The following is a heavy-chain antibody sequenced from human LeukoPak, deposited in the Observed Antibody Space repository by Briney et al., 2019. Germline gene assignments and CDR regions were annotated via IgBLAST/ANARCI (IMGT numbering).Heavy chain of an antibody. Sequence: SETLSLTCTVSGGSISSYYWSWIRQPAGKGLEWIGRIYTSGSTNYNPSLKSRVTMSVDTSKNQFSLKLSSVTAADTAVYYRARIPFYYDSSGYYYYYYYMDVWGKGTTVTISS. J-gene: IGHJ6*03. CDR2: IYTSGST. CDR1: GGSISSYY. CDR3: ARIPFYYDSSGYYYYYYYMDV. D-gene: IGHD3-22*01. V-gene: IGHV4-4*07.